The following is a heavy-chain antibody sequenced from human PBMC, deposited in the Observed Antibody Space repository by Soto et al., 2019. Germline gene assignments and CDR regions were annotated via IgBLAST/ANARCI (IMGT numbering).Heavy chain of an antibody. CDR1: GYSFTNND. D-gene: IGHD2-15*01. J-gene: IGHJ6*02. V-gene: IGHV1-8*01. CDR2: MNPGSGDT. Sequence: ASVTVSCKASGYSFTNNDVSWVRQATGQGLEWMGWMNPGSGDTGYAQKFQGRVTMTRDISIATAYLELSSLRSDDTAIYYCARNWRYCSGGSCYPSEGMDVWGQGTTVTVSS. CDR3: ARNWRYCSGGSCYPSEGMDV.